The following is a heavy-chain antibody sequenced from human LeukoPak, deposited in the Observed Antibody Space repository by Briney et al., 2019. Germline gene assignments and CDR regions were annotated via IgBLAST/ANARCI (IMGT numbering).Heavy chain of an antibody. J-gene: IGHJ4*02. Sequence: SGTLSLTCTVSGGSISSYYWSWIRQPPGKGLEWIGYIYYSGSTNYNPSLKSRVTISVDTSKNQFSLKLSSVTAADTAVYYCARASPFGEFDYWGQGTLVTVSS. CDR2: IYYSGST. D-gene: IGHD3-10*01. V-gene: IGHV4-59*01. CDR1: GGSISSYY. CDR3: ARASPFGEFDY.